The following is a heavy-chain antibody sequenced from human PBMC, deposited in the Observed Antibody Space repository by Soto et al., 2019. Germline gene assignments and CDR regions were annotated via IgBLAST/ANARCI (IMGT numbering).Heavy chain of an antibody. Sequence: QVQLVESGGGVVQPGRSLRLSCAASGFTFSSYGMHWVRQAPGKGLEWVAVISYDGSNKYYADSVKGRFTISRDNSKNTLYLQMNSLRAEDTAVYYCAKDRVLLWFGELLYSGYDYWGQGTLVTVSS. CDR3: AKDRVLLWFGELLYSGYDY. CDR1: GFTFSSYG. CDR2: ISYDGSNK. V-gene: IGHV3-30*18. J-gene: IGHJ4*02. D-gene: IGHD3-10*01.